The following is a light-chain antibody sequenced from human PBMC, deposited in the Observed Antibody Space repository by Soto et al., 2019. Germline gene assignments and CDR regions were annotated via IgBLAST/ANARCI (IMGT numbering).Light chain of an antibody. CDR3: QQYSEPPLT. J-gene: IGKJ4*01. CDR1: QSVDNN. Sequence: EIVVTQSPATLSVSPGETATLSCRASQSVDNNFAWYQQKPGQAPRLLIFATSTRATGLPARFSGSSSGTLFTLIISSLHSEDCVVYYCQQYSEPPLTFGGGTKVEIK. V-gene: IGKV3-15*01. CDR2: ATS.